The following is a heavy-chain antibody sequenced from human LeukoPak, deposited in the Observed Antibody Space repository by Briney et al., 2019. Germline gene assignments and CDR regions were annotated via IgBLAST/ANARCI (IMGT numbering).Heavy chain of an antibody. D-gene: IGHD6-13*01. CDR3: ARDSSSFYYMDV. J-gene: IGHJ6*03. V-gene: IGHV1-2*02. CDR1: GYTFTGYY. CDR2: INPNSGGT. Sequence: ASVKVSCKASGYTFTGYYMHWVRQAPGQGLEWMGWINPNSGGTNYAQKFQGRVTMTRDMSTSTVYMELSSLRSEDTAVYYCARDSSSFYYMDVWGKGATVTVSS.